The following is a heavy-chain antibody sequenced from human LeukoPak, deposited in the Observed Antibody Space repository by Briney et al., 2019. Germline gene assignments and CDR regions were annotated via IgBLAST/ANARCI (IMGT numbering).Heavy chain of an antibody. CDR3: ASGRASWYYYYGMDV. Sequence: SETLSLTCTVSGGSISSYYCSWIRQPAGKGLEWIGRISPSGTTNYNPSLKSRVTMSVDTSKNQFSLKLSSVTAADTAVYYCASGRASWYYYYGMDVWGQGTTVTVSS. J-gene: IGHJ6*02. D-gene: IGHD6-6*01. CDR2: ISPSGTT. CDR1: GGSISSYY. V-gene: IGHV4-4*07.